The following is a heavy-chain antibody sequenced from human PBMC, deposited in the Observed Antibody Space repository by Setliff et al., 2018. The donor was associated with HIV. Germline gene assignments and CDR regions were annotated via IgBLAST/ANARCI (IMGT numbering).Heavy chain of an antibody. J-gene: IGHJ4*02. D-gene: IGHD6-19*01. CDR1: GYTFTSYG. CDR3: ATARDSGWSPDY. Sequence: ASVTVSCKASGYTFTSYGISRVRQAPGQGLEWMGWISAYNGNTNYAQKLQGRVTMTTDTSTSTAYMELRSLRSDDTAVYYCATARDSGWSPDYWGQGTLVTVSS. CDR2: ISAYNGNT. V-gene: IGHV1-18*01.